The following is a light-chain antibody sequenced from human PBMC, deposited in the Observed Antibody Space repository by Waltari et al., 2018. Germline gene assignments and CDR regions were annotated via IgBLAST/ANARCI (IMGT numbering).Light chain of an antibody. CDR3: QHYVRLPVT. CDR1: QSVSRT. Sequence: EIVLTQPRGTLSPSPGERATLSSRASQSVSRTLAWYQQKPGQAPRLLIYGESNRATGIPDRFSGSGSGTDFSLTISRLEPEDFAVYYCQHYVRLPVTFGQGTKVEIK. J-gene: IGKJ1*01. V-gene: IGKV3-20*01. CDR2: GES.